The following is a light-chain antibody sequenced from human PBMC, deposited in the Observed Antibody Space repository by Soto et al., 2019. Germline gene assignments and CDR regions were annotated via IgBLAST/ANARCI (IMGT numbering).Light chain of an antibody. CDR3: AAWDDSLNGYV. CDR2: SYN. CDR1: SSNIGSKT. Sequence: QSVLTQPPSASGTPGQRVTISCSGSSSNIGSKTVNWYQQLPGTAPKLLIYSYNQRPSGVPDRFSGSKSVTSASLAISGLQSEDEADYYCAAWDDSLNGYVFGTGTKLTVL. V-gene: IGLV1-44*01. J-gene: IGLJ1*01.